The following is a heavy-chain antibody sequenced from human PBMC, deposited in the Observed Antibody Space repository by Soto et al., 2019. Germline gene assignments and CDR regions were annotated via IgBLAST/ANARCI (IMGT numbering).Heavy chain of an antibody. J-gene: IGHJ4*02. CDR3: ARTAGAPTTYFDY. D-gene: IGHD4-17*01. CDR1: GGSISSYY. V-gene: IGHV4-59*01. Sequence: PSETLCLTCTVSGGSISSYYWSWIRQPPGKGLEWIGYIYYSGSTNYNPSLKSRVTISVDTSKNQFSLKLSSVTAADTAVYYCARTAGAPTTYFDYWGQGTLVTVSS. CDR2: IYYSGST.